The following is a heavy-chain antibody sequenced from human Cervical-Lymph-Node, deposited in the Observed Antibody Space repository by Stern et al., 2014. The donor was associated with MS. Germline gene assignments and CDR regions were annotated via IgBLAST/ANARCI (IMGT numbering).Heavy chain of an antibody. CDR1: GFSVATAGVG. J-gene: IGHJ4*02. Sequence: QVTLKDSGPTLVKPTQTVTLTCTLSGFSVATAGVGVGWIRQPPGKALEWLALIFWDDDKLYSPSLKNRLTIIKDTSKNQVVLTMTNVDPVDTATYYCAHSRVKYCRGGTCYSSLFDYWGQGTLVTVSS. D-gene: IGHD2-15*01. V-gene: IGHV2-5*02. CDR3: AHSRVKYCRGGTCYSSLFDY. CDR2: IFWDDDK.